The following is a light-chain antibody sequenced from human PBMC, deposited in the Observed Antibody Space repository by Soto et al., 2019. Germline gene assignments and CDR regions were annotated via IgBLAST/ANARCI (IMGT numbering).Light chain of an antibody. CDR3: QQRSNWPT. V-gene: IGKV3-11*01. CDR1: QSVSSY. J-gene: IGKJ2*01. CDR2: EAS. Sequence: EIVLTQSPATLSLSPGERATLFCRASQSVSSYLAWYQQKPGQAPRLLIYEASNRATGIPARFSGSGSGTDFTLTISSLEPEDFAVYYCQQRSNWPTFGQGTKLEIK.